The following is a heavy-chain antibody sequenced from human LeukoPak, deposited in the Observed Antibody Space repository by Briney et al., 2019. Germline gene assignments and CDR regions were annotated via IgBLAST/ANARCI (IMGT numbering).Heavy chain of an antibody. Sequence: PGRSLKLSCAPSGFTFSSYGMHWVRQAPGTGREWVAVIWYDGSNKYYADSVKGRFTISRDNSKNTLYLQMNSLRVEDRAVYYCARGGYCSSTACLDYWGQGTLVTVS. V-gene: IGHV3-33*01. CDR1: GFTFSSYG. CDR3: ARGGYCSSTACLDY. D-gene: IGHD2-2*01. CDR2: IWYDGSNK. J-gene: IGHJ4*02.